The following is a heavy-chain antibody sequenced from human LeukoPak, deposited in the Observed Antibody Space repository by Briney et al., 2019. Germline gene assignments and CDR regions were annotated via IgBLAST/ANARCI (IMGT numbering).Heavy chain of an antibody. CDR2: IYYSGST. CDR1: GGSINSSNHY. Sequence: PSETLSLTCTVSGGSINSSNHYWSWIRQPPGKGLEWIGYIYYSGSTYYNPSLKSRLTISVDTSKNQFSLKLSSVTAAETAVYYCARLLPLYDSRAPDAFDIWGQGTMVTVSS. D-gene: IGHD3-22*01. J-gene: IGHJ3*02. CDR3: ARLLPLYDSRAPDAFDI. V-gene: IGHV4-30-4*08.